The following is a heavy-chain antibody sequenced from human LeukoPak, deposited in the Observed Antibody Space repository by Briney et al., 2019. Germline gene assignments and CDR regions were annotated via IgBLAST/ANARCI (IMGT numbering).Heavy chain of an antibody. D-gene: IGHD2-21*02. CDR2: ISSSGSTI. CDR3: ATLCGGDCYSYYYYYYMDV. J-gene: IGHJ6*03. Sequence: GGSLRLSCAASGFTFSDYYMSWIRQAPGKGLEWVSDISSSGSTIYYADSVKGRFTISRDNAKNSLYLQMNSPRAEDTAVYYCATLCGGDCYSYYYYYYMDVWGKGTTVTVSS. V-gene: IGHV3-11*04. CDR1: GFTFSDYY.